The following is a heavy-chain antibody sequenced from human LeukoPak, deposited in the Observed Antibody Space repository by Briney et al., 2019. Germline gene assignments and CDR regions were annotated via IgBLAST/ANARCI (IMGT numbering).Heavy chain of an antibody. J-gene: IGHJ4*02. CDR1: GYTFSNYH. D-gene: IGHD5-24*01. V-gene: IGHV1-46*01. CDR3: AREEARDGSTGYYFDY. Sequence: ASVKVSCKASGYTFSNYHIHWVRQAPGQGIEWMGIINPRYGSTTYAQKFQGRVTMTRDMSTSTVYMELSSLRSEDTAVYYCAREEARDGSTGYYFDYWGQGTLLTVFS. CDR2: INPRYGST.